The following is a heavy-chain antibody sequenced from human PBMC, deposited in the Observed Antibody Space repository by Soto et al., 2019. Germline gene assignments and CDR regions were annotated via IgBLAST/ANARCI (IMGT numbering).Heavy chain of an antibody. Sequence: PSETLSLTCTVSGGSISSSSYYWGWIRQPPGKGLEWIGSIYYSGSTYYNPSLKSRVTISVDTSKNQFSLKLSSVTAADTAVYYCARHLNYYGSGSTFDYWGQGTLVTVSS. V-gene: IGHV4-39*01. CDR2: IYYSGST. CDR3: ARHLNYYGSGSTFDY. J-gene: IGHJ4*02. D-gene: IGHD3-10*01. CDR1: GGSISSSSYY.